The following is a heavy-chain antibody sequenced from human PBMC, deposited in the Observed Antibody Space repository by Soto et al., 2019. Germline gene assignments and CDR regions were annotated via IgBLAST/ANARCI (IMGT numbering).Heavy chain of an antibody. Sequence: PSETLSLTCTVSGTSIRSGGYYWTWIRQRPGKGLEWLGYIYYRGSTYYNPSLKTRVTLSLDPSKSQFSLTLTSVTAAGTAIYYCASDLSGSRATTDYWGLGALVTVSS. CDR1: GTSIRSGGYY. J-gene: IGHJ4*02. CDR3: ASDLSGSRATTDY. CDR2: IYYRGST. V-gene: IGHV4-31*03. D-gene: IGHD6-13*01.